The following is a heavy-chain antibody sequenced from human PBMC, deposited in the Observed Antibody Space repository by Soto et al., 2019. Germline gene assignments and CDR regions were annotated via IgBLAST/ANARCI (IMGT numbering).Heavy chain of an antibody. CDR3: ARETDTSMVDY. CDR2: IKPGTGAT. CDR1: GYSFTSHV. Sequence: QVRLLQSGAVAMKTGASVELSCEASGYSFTSHVIHWLRQAPGERLEWMGWIKPGTGATKYLQTLQDRVTISRDTSIATVYLELSRLTYEDTAIYFCARETDTSMVDYWGQGTLVTVSS. D-gene: IGHD5-18*01. V-gene: IGHV1-3*01. J-gene: IGHJ4*02.